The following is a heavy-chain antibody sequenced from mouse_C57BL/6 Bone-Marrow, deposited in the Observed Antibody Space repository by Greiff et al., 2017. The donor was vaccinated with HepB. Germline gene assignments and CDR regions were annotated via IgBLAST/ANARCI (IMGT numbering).Heavy chain of an antibody. CDR3: ARHLSGTTVVAPFAY. V-gene: IGHV5-6*01. CDR2: ISSGGSYT. CDR1: GFTFSSYG. Sequence: EVKLVESGGDLVKPGGSLKLSCAASGFTFSSYGMSWVRQTPDKRLEWVATISSGGSYTYYPDSVKGRFTISRDNAKNTLYLQMSSLKSEDTAMYYCARHLSGTTVVAPFAYWGQGTLVTVSA. D-gene: IGHD1-1*01. J-gene: IGHJ3*01.